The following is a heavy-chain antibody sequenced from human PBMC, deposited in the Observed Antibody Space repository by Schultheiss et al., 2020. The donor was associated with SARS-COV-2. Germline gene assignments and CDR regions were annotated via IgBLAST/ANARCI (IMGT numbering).Heavy chain of an antibody. CDR3: ARGKDYGDYYYYYGMDV. Sequence: GGSLRLSCAASGFTFSSYGMHWVRQAPGKGLEWVSAISGSGGSTYYADSVKGRFTISRDNAKNSLYLQMNSLRAEDTALYHCARGKDYGDYYYYYGMDVWGQGTTVTVSS. CDR1: GFTFSSYG. D-gene: IGHD4-17*01. CDR2: ISGSGGST. V-gene: IGHV3-23*01. J-gene: IGHJ6*02.